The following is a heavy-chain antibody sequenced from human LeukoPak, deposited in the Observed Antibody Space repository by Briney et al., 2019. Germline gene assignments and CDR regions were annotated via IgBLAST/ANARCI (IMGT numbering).Heavy chain of an antibody. Sequence: GGSLRLSCAASGFTFSSYAMSWVRQAPGKGLERVSAISGSGGSTYYADSVKGRFTISRDNSKNTLYLQMNSLRAEDTAVYYCAKVLLMTHSPGDYWGQGTLVTVSS. CDR1: GFTFSSYA. J-gene: IGHJ4*02. D-gene: IGHD3-16*01. V-gene: IGHV3-23*01. CDR2: ISGSGGST. CDR3: AKVLLMTHSPGDY.